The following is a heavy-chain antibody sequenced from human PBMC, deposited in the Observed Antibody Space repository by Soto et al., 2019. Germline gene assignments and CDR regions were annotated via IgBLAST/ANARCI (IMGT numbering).Heavy chain of an antibody. CDR2: ISGYDGRT. V-gene: IGHV1-18*01. Sequence: QVPLVQSGAEVKKPGASVKVSCKTSGYTFTRYGISWVRQAPGQGLEWMGWISGYDGRTNFAQKVQDRVTMTTDTSTSTVYMELRTRISDDTAVYYWAREGAVPYYSYGMAAWGQGTTVTVSS. D-gene: IGHD3-16*01. J-gene: IGHJ6*02. CDR1: GYTFTRYG. CDR3: AREGAVPYYSYGMAA.